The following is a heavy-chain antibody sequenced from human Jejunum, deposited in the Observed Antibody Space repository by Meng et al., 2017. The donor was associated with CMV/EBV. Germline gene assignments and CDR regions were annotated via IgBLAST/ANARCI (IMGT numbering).Heavy chain of an antibody. CDR1: GYTFTSYA. CDR2: INTANDNT. Sequence: SCKSSGYTFTSYAIHWVRLAPGQSLEWMGWINTANDNTKYSQKFQGRVTFTRDRAATTSYMELGSLRSEDTAVYYCARKASGSWYFDFWGRGTLVTVSS. CDR3: ARKASGSWYFDF. V-gene: IGHV1-3*04. J-gene: IGHJ2*01. D-gene: IGHD1-26*01.